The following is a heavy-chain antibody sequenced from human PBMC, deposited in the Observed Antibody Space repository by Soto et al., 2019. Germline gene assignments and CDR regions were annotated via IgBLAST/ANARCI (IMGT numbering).Heavy chain of an antibody. CDR2: ISTYNDNT. Sequence: ASVKVSCKASGYTFTRYGISWVRQAPGQGLEWMGWISTYNDNTNYAQKFQGRVTMTTDTSTSTTYMELRSLASDDTAIFYCARAGYCSSGSCALYSHDYFGMDVWGQGTTVTVSS. CDR1: GYTFTRYG. V-gene: IGHV1-18*01. J-gene: IGHJ6*02. CDR3: ARAGYCSSGSCALYSHDYFGMDV. D-gene: IGHD2-15*01.